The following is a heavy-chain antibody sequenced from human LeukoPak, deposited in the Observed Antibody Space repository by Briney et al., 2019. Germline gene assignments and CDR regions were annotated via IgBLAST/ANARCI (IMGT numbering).Heavy chain of an antibody. CDR2: LYSGGDT. V-gene: IGHV3-53*01. CDR3: ARDTSGYCSTSRCYGSWYFDL. CDR1: GFTVSSNY. Sequence: PGGSLRPSCAASGFTVSSNYINWVRQAPGKGLEWVSVLYSGGDTYYADSVKGRFAVSRDNSKNTLYLQMNSLGAEDTAVYYCARDTSGYCSTSRCYGSWYFDLWGRGTLVTVSS. J-gene: IGHJ2*01. D-gene: IGHD2-2*01.